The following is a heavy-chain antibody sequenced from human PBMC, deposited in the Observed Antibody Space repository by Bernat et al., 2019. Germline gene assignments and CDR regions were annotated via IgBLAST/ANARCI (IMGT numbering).Heavy chain of an antibody. D-gene: IGHD2-21*02. Sequence: EVQLVESGGGLVQPGGSLRLSCAASGFTFSSYWMHWVRQAPGKGLVWVSRINTDGSSISYADSVKGRFTISRDNAKNTLHLQMNSLRAEDTAVYYCARDMTLAAETPLLPWRQGTLVTVSS. CDR3: ARDMTLAAETPLLP. CDR2: INTDGSSI. J-gene: IGHJ5*02. CDR1: GFTFSSYW. V-gene: IGHV3-74*01.